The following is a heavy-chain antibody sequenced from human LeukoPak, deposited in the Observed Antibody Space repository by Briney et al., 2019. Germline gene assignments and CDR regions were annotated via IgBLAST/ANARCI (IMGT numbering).Heavy chain of an antibody. V-gene: IGHV4-39*07. J-gene: IGHJ3*02. CDR1: GGSISSSSYY. CDR2: IYYSGST. CDR3: ANRYCSGGSCYSDDAFDI. D-gene: IGHD2-15*01. Sequence: KASETLSLTCTVSGGSISSSSYYWGWIRQPPGKGLEWIGSIYYSGSTYYNPSLKSRVTISVDTSKNQFSLKLSSVTAAGTALYYCANRYCSGGSCYSDDAFDIWGQGTMVTVSS.